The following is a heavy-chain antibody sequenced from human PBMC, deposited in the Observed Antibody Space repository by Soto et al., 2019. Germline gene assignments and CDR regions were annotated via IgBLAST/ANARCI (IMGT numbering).Heavy chain of an antibody. J-gene: IGHJ4*02. CDR3: ARGEGLYYDILTGFNY. D-gene: IGHD3-9*01. CDR1: GGSFSGYY. CDR2: INHSGST. Sequence: QVQLQQWGAGLLKPSETLSLTCAVYGGSFSGYYWSWIRQPPGKGLEWIGEINHSGSTNYNPSLKSRVTIPVDTSKNQFALKLSSVTAADTAVYYCARGEGLYYDILTGFNYWGQGTLVTVSS. V-gene: IGHV4-34*01.